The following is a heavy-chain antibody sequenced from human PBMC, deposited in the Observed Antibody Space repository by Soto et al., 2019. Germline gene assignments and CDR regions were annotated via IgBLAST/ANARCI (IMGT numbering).Heavy chain of an antibody. CDR1: GASISSYY. CDR3: ARGSYSSSWYLHYYGMDV. Sequence: SHTCTVSGASISSYYWSWIRQPPGKGLEWIGYIYYSGSTNYNPSLKSRVTISVDTSKNQFSLKLSSVTAADTAVHYCARGSYSSSWYLHYYGMDVWGQGTTVTVSS. V-gene: IGHV4-59*01. J-gene: IGHJ6*02. D-gene: IGHD6-13*01. CDR2: IYYSGST.